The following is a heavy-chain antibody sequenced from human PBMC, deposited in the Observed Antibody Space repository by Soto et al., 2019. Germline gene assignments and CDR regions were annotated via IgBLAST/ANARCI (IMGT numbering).Heavy chain of an antibody. Sequence: PGGSLRLSCTGSGFTFSSYAMSCVRQAPGKGLEWFSGIGGSGDNTFYADSVRGRFVVSRDNDKNTVYLHMSSLTGEDTAVYYCAKIEMGWFAHWGQGTQVTVSS. CDR2: IGGSGDNT. CDR1: GFTFSSYA. J-gene: IGHJ5*02. V-gene: IGHV3-23*01. D-gene: IGHD2-8*01. CDR3: AKIEMGWFAH.